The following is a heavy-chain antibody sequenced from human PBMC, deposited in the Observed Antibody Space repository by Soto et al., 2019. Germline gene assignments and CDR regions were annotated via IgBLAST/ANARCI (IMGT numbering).Heavy chain of an antibody. CDR1: GFTFSNYW. J-gene: IGHJ6*04. CDR2: IRQDGSTM. CDR3: ARDQVGALDV. Sequence: GGSLRLSCVASGFTFSNYWMSWVRQAPGKGLEWVANIRQDGSTMYYADSVRGRFTISRDNGKDSQYLQMNSLRAEDTAVYYCARDQVGALDVWGKGTTVTVLL. V-gene: IGHV3-7*01. D-gene: IGHD1-26*01.